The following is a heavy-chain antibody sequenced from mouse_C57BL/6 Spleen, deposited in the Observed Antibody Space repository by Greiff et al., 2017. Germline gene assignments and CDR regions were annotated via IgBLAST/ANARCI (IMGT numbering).Heavy chain of an antibody. CDR2: IDPSDSET. V-gene: IGHV1-52*01. Sequence: QVQLQQPGAELVRPGSSVKLSCKASGYTFTSYWMHWVKQRPIQGLEWIGNIDPSDSETHYNQKFKDKATLTVDKSSSTAYMQLSSLTSEDSAVYYCARGGDYYGSSYYFDYWGQGTPLTVSS. CDR3: ARGGDYYGSSYYFDY. CDR1: GYTFTSYW. J-gene: IGHJ2*01. D-gene: IGHD1-1*01.